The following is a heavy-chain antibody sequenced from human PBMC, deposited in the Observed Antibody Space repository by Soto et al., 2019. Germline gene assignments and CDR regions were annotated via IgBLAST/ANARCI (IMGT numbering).Heavy chain of an antibody. J-gene: IGHJ4*02. V-gene: IGHV3-48*02. CDR3: ARSDLWVVVADY. CDR2: ISSSSSTI. CDR1: GFTFSSYS. Sequence: EVQLVESGGGWVQPGGSLRLSCAASGFTFSSYSMNWVRQAPGKGLEWVSYISSSSSTIYYADSVKGRFTISRDNAKNSLDLQMNSLRDEDKAVYYCARSDLWVVVADYWGKGTLVTVSS. D-gene: IGHD2-15*01.